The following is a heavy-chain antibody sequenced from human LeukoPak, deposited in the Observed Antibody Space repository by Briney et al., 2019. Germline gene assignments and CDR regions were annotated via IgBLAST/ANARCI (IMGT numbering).Heavy chain of an antibody. CDR1: GFTFSSYA. D-gene: IGHD1-26*01. Sequence: PGGSLRLSCAASGFTFSSYAMHWVRQAPGKGLEWVAVISYDGSNKYYADSVKGRFTISRDNSKNTLYLQMNSLRAEDTAVYYCAKLYSGSYHAFYYFDYWGQGTLVTVSS. J-gene: IGHJ4*02. CDR2: ISYDGSNK. V-gene: IGHV3-30-3*02. CDR3: AKLYSGSYHAFYYFDY.